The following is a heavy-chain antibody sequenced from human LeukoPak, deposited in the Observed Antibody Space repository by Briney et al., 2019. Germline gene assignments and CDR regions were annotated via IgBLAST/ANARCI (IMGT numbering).Heavy chain of an antibody. CDR1: GGSISSSRYY. CDR2: IYDSGST. J-gene: IGHJ2*01. D-gene: IGHD6-6*01. V-gene: IGHV4-39*01. CDR3: AGRIAAVGWYFDL. Sequence: SETLSLTCTVSGGSISSSRYYWGWIRQPPGKGLEWIGSIYDSGSTYYNPSLKSRVTISVDTSENQFSLKLSSVTAADTAVYYCAGRIAAVGWYFDLWGRGTLVTVSS.